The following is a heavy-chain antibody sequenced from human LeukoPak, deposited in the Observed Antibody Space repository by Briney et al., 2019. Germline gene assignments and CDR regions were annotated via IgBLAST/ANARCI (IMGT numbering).Heavy chain of an antibody. D-gene: IGHD6-25*01. Sequence: PGGSLRLSCAASGFTVSSNYMSWVRQAPGKGLEWVSVIYSGGSTYYADSVKGRFTISRDNSKNTLYLQMNSLRAEDTAVYYCARATMRGIVAELDVWGQGATVTVSS. J-gene: IGHJ6*02. CDR2: IYSGGST. V-gene: IGHV3-53*01. CDR1: GFTVSSNY. CDR3: ARATMRGIVAELDV.